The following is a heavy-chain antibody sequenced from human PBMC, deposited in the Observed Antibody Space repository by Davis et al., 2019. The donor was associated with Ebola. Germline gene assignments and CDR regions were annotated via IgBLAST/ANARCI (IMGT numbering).Heavy chain of an antibody. Sequence: SVKVSCKASGGTFSSFTISWVRQAPGQGLEWMGRIIPILGIANYAQKFQGRVTITADKSTSTAYMELSSLRSEDTAVYYCARDIVVVDGGDYWGQGTLVTVSS. D-gene: IGHD2-15*01. CDR1: GGTFSSFT. CDR2: IIPILGIA. CDR3: ARDIVVVDGGDY. J-gene: IGHJ4*02. V-gene: IGHV1-69*04.